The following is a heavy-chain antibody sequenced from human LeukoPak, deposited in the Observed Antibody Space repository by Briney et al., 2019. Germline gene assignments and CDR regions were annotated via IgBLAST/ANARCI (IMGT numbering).Heavy chain of an antibody. CDR3: AKDYDSSGYRYNDY. CDR1: GFTFSSYA. J-gene: IGHJ4*02. Sequence: GGSLRLSCAASGFTFSSYAMSWVRQAPGKGLEWVSVISGSGGSTYYADSVKGRFTISRDNSKNTLYLQMNSLRDEDTAVYYCAKDYDSSGYRYNDYWGQGILVTVSS. CDR2: ISGSGGST. D-gene: IGHD3-22*01. V-gene: IGHV3-23*01.